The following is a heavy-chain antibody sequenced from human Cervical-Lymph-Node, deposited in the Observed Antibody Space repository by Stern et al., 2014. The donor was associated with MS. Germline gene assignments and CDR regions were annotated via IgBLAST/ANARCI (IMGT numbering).Heavy chain of an antibody. CDR2: ISDYNGNT. V-gene: IGHV1-18*04. J-gene: IGHJ4*02. Sequence: VQLVESGAEVKKPGASVKVSCKASGYTFTSYGISWVRQAPGQGLEWMGGISDYNGNTNYAQKLQGRVPITTDTSTSTAYMELRSLRSDDTAVYYCARVGTLLEWFLPLDYWGQGTLVTVSS. D-gene: IGHD3-3*01. CDR3: ARVGTLLEWFLPLDY. CDR1: GYTFTSYG.